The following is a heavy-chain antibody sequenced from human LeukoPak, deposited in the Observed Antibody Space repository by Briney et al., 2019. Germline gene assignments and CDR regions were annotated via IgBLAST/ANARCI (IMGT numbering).Heavy chain of an antibody. CDR1: GFIGFTFTNAW. Sequence: GGSLRLSCAASGFIGFTFTNAWMTWLRQAPGKGLEWVSYISSSGSTIYYADSVKGRFTISRDNAKNSLYRQMRSLRDEDTAVYYCARPFLRLGLDYWGQGALVTVSS. CDR2: ISSSGSTI. J-gene: IGHJ4*02. V-gene: IGHV3-48*02. D-gene: IGHD3-16*01. CDR3: ARPFLRLGLDY.